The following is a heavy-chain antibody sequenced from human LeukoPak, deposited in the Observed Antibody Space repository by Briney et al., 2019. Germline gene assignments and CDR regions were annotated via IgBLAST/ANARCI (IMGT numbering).Heavy chain of an antibody. CDR1: GFTLRSYD. J-gene: IGHJ4*02. CDR3: AKNRGGSYYSGSDY. V-gene: IGHV3-23*01. D-gene: IGHD1-26*01. CDR2: VRGSDAGT. Sequence: HPGRSLRLSCAASGFTLRSYDMNWVRQAPRKRLEWVSAVRGSDAGTSYADSVKSRFTISRDNSKNTLYLQMNSLIAEDTAVYYCAKNRGGSYYSGSDYWGQGTLVTVSS.